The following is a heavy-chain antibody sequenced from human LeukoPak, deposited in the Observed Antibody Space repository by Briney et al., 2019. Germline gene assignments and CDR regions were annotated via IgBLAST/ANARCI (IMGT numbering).Heavy chain of an antibody. CDR3: AKEYDSGPGRIDY. V-gene: IGHV3-23*01. CDR2: ISGSGGST. Sequence: TGGSLRLSCAASGFTFSSYAMSWVREAPGKGLEWVSAISGSGGSTYSADSVKGRFTISRDNSKNTLYLQMNSLRAEDTAVYYCAKEYDSGPGRIDYWGQGTLVTVSS. D-gene: IGHD3-22*01. CDR1: GFTFSSYA. J-gene: IGHJ4*02.